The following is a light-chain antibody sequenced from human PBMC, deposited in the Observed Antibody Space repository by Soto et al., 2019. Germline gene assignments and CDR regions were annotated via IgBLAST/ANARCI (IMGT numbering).Light chain of an antibody. CDR2: GAS. J-gene: IGKJ3*01. CDR3: QQYGNSPSFT. V-gene: IGKV3-20*01. Sequence: EIVLTQSPGTLSLSPGERATLACRASQSVSSSYLAWYQQKPGQAPRLLIYGASSRATGIPDRFSGSGSGTDFTLTISRLEPADFAVYYWQQYGNSPSFTFGPGTKVYIK. CDR1: QSVSSSY.